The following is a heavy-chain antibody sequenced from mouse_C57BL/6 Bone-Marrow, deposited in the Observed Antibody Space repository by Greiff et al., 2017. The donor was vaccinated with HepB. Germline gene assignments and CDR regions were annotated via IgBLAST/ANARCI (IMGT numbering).Heavy chain of an antibody. D-gene: IGHD2-12*01. CDR1: GYTFTSYW. Sequence: VQLQQPGAELVMPGASVKLSCMASGYTFTSYWMHWVKQRPGQGLEWIGEIDPSDSYTNYNQKFKGKSTLTVDKSSSTAYMQLSSLTSEDSAVYYCARYSRYAMDYWGQGTSVTVSS. CDR2: IDPSDSYT. V-gene: IGHV1-69*01. J-gene: IGHJ4*01. CDR3: ARYSRYAMDY.